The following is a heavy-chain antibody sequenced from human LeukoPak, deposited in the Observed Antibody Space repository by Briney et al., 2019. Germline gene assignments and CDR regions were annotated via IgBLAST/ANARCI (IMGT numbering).Heavy chain of an antibody. D-gene: IGHD3-16*01. Sequence: ESGPTLLKPTQPLTLTCTFSGFSFSTTGVGLGWIRQPPGKALEWLALIYWDDDKRYSPSLRSRLTITKDTSKNQVVLTMTNMDPVDTATYYCARIRGSYSDYWSQGTLVTVSS. CDR2: IYWDDDK. CDR1: GFSFSTTGVG. V-gene: IGHV2-5*02. J-gene: IGHJ4*02. CDR3: ARIRGSYSDY.